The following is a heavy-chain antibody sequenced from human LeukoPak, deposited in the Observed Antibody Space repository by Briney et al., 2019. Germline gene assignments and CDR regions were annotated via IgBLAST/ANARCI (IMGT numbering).Heavy chain of an antibody. CDR2: IGVSNSYI. J-gene: IGHJ3*02. CDR1: GFTFSSYT. V-gene: IGHV3-21*01. D-gene: IGHD3-22*01. CDR3: ARVGSTDSPHAFDI. Sequence: GGSLRLSCTASGFTFSSYTMNWVRQAPGKGLEWVSSIGVSNSYIYYANSLKGRFTISRDNAKYSLYLQMSSLRAEDTAVYYCARVGSTDSPHAFDIWGQGTTVTVSS.